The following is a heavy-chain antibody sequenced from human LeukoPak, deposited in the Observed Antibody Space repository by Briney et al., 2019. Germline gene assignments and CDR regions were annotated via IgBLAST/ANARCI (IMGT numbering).Heavy chain of an antibody. D-gene: IGHD3-22*01. CDR2: ISDSGGRT. CDR1: GITLSNYG. V-gene: IGHV3-23*01. Sequence: GGSLRLSCAVSGITLSNYGMSWLRQAPGRGLELVAGISDSGGRTNYADSVKGPFTIYRDNPKNTLYLQMNSLRAEETAVYFCAKRGVVIRVILVGFHKEAYYFDSWGQGALVTVSS. CDR3: AKRGVVIRVILVGFHKEAYYFDS. J-gene: IGHJ4*02.